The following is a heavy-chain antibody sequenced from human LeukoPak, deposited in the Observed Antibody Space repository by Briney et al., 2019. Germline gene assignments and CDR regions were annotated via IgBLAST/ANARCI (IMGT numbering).Heavy chain of an antibody. CDR1: GFTFSSYA. V-gene: IGHV3-23*01. CDR2: ISGSGGST. CDR3: AKDRSSSWYGGWFDP. D-gene: IGHD6-13*01. Sequence: PGGSLRLSCAAPGFTFSSYAMSWVRQAPGKGLEWVSAISGSGGSTYYADSVKGRFTISRDNSKNTLYLQMNSLRAEDTAVYYCAKDRSSSWYGGWFDPWGQGTLVTVSS. J-gene: IGHJ5*02.